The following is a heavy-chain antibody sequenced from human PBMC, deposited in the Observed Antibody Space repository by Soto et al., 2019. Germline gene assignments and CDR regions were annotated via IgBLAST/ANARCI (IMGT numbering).Heavy chain of an antibody. V-gene: IGHV1-3*01. CDR2: INAGNGNT. D-gene: IGHD3-10*01. J-gene: IGHJ4*02. CDR1: GYTFTSYA. Sequence: GASVKVSCKASGYTFTSYAMHWVRQAPGQRLEWMGWINAGNGNTKYSQKFQGRVTITRDTSASTAYMELSSLRSEDAAVYYCARVGSWGVSGELRYWGQGTLVTVSS. CDR3: ARVGSWGVSGELRY.